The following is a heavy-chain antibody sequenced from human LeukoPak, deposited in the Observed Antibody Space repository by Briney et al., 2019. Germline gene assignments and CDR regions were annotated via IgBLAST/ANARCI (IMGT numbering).Heavy chain of an antibody. Sequence: SETLSLTCTVSGGSISSSSYYWGWIRQPPGKGLEWIGSIYYSGRTYYNPSLKRRVTISVDTSKNQFSLKLSSVTAEDTALYYCARPPTYCSSTSCYFWFDYWGQGTLVTVS. J-gene: IGHJ4*02. CDR1: GGSISSSSYY. D-gene: IGHD2-2*01. CDR3: ARPPTYCSSTSCYFWFDY. V-gene: IGHV4-39*01. CDR2: IYYSGRT.